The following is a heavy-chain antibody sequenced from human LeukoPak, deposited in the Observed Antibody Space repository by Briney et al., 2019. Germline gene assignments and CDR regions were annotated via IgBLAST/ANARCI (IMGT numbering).Heavy chain of an antibody. CDR2: ICATGAT. J-gene: IGHJ4*02. CDR1: GCSISGHY. D-gene: IGHD2-2*01. V-gene: IGHV4-59*11. CDR3: ARFSTRFGSGCSEASCYVHY. Sequence: SETLSLTCTVSGCSISGHYWTWIRLPPGKGLELVGHICATGATHYNPSLRGRVTLSIDTTKNQFSLTLTSMNVEDTAVYYCARFSTRFGSGCSEASCYVHYWGQGTQVTVSP.